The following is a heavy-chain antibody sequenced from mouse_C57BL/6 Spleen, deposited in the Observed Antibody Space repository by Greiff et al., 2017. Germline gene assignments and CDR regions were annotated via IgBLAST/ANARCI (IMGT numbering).Heavy chain of an antibody. CDR3: ARRDDYDGGSGLAY. D-gene: IGHD2-4*01. CDR1: GYPFTDYN. CDR2: INPNYGTT. J-gene: IGHJ3*01. V-gene: IGHV1-39*01. Sequence: VQLKQSGPELVKPGASVKISCKASGYPFTDYNMNWVKQSNGKSLEWIGVINPNYGTTRYNQKFKGKATLTVDKSSSTAYMQLNSLTSADSAVYYCARRDDYDGGSGLAYWGQGTLVTVSA.